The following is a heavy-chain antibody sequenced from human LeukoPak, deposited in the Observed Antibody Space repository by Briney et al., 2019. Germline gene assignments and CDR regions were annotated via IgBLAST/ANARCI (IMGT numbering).Heavy chain of an antibody. D-gene: IGHD1-26*01. CDR2: ISSSSSYI. Sequence: GGSLRLSCAASGFTFSSYSMNWVRQAPGKGLEWVSSISSSSSYIYYADSVKGRFTISRDNAKNSLYLQMNSLRAEDTAVYYRARDSTYSGSSDYWGQGTLVTVSS. CDR3: ARDSTYSGSSDY. CDR1: GFTFSSYS. J-gene: IGHJ4*02. V-gene: IGHV3-21*01.